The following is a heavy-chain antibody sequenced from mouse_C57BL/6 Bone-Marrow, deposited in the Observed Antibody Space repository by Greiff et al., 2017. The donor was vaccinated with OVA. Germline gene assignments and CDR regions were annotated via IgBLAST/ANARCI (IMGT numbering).Heavy chain of an antibody. CDR2: ISYDGSN. J-gene: IGHJ2*01. Sequence: ESGPGLVKPSQSLSLTCSVTGYSITSGYYWNWIRQFPGNKLEWMGYISYDGSNNYNPSLKNRISITRDTSKNQFFLKLNSVTTEDTATYYCSRYGNYLYFDYWGQGTTLTVSS. CDR3: SRYGNYLYFDY. V-gene: IGHV3-6*01. D-gene: IGHD2-1*01. CDR1: GYSITSGYY.